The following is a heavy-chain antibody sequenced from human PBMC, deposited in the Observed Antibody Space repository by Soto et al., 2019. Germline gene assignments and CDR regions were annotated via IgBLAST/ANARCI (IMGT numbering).Heavy chain of an antibody. CDR1: GGSISSGGYS. J-gene: IGHJ5*02. CDR2: IYHSGST. CDR3: ARGPCSGGSCYSSLYNWFDP. D-gene: IGHD2-15*01. Sequence: QLQLQESGSGLVKPSQTLSLTCAVSGGSISSGGYSWSWIRQPPGKGLEWIGYIYHSGSTYYNPSLKSRVTISVDRPKNQFSLKLSSVTAADTAVYYCARGPCSGGSCYSSLYNWFDPWGQGTLVTVSS. V-gene: IGHV4-30-2*01.